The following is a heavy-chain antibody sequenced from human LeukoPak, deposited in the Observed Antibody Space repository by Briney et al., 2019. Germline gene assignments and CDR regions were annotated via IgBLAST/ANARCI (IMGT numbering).Heavy chain of an antibody. J-gene: IGHJ4*02. V-gene: IGHV4-59*01. CDR3: ARSELLWFGGVNSGFDY. CDR1: GGSMSSYY. Sequence: SETLSLTCTVSGGSMSSYYWSWIRQPPGKGLEWIGYIYYSGSTNYNPSLKSRVTISLDTSKIQFSLRLSSVSAADTAVYYCARSELLWFGGVNSGFDYWGQGTLVTVSS. D-gene: IGHD3-10*01. CDR2: IYYSGST.